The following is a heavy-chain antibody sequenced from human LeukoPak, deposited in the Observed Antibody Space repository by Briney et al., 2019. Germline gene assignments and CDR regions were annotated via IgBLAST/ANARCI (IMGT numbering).Heavy chain of an antibody. CDR2: IYTSGGT. J-gene: IGHJ4*02. D-gene: IGHD6-6*01. CDR1: GDSISSYY. CDR3: ARLTRLSTSPDRYYLDY. Sequence: SETLSLTCTVSGDSISSYYWSWIRQPPGKGLEWIGYIYTSGGTNYIPSLEGQVTISIDTSKNQFSLKLSSVTAADSAVYYCARLTRLSTSPDRYYLDYWGQGTLVTVSS. V-gene: IGHV4-4*09.